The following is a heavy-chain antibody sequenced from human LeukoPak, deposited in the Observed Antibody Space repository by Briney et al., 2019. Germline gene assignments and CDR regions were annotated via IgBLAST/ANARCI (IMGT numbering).Heavy chain of an antibody. CDR2: INPNSGGT. CDR3: ARGMTTVTTVLNY. Sequence: ASVKVSCKASGYSLTGYYLHWVRQAPGQGLEWMGWINPNSGGTNYAQKFQGRVTMTRDTSISTAYMELSRLRSDDTAVYYCARGMTTVTTVLNYWGQGTLVTVSS. D-gene: IGHD4-17*01. V-gene: IGHV1-2*02. J-gene: IGHJ4*02. CDR1: GYSLTGYY.